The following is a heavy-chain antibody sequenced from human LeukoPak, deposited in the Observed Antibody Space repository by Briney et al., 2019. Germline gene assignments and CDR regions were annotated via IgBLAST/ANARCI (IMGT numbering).Heavy chain of an antibody. CDR2: IYHSGST. D-gene: IGHD3-10*01. Sequence: SETLSLTCTVSGGSISSSSYYWGWIRQPPGKGLEWIGNIYHSGSTYYNPSLKSRVSISLDTSRNQFSLKLSSVTAADAAVYYCARTMFRGVNLQHWFDAWGQGTLVTVSS. CDR3: ARTMFRGVNLQHWFDA. CDR1: GGSISSSSYY. V-gene: IGHV4-39*01. J-gene: IGHJ5*02.